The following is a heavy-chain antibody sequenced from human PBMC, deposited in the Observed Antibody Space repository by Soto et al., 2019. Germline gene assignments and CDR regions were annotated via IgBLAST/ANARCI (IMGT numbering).Heavy chain of an antibody. CDR2: IYYSGST. D-gene: IGHD3-22*01. CDR1: GDSFSSYY. CDR3: ERHSIWLLLSDY. J-gene: IGHJ4*02. V-gene: IGHV4-59*08. Sequence: SETLSLTCTFSGDSFSSYYWSWIRQPPGKGLEWIGYIYYSGSTNYSPSLKSRVTISVDTSKNQFSLKLGSVTAADTAVYFCERHSIWLLLSDYWGQGTLVTVSS.